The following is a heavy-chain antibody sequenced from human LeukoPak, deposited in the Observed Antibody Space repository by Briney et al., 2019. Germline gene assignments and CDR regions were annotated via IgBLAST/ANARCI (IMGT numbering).Heavy chain of an antibody. V-gene: IGHV4-34*01. CDR2: INHSGST. CDR3: ARGSPYYYDSSGYYLPDY. D-gene: IGHD3-22*01. CDR1: GESLSGFY. J-gene: IGHJ4*02. Sequence: SETLSLNCAVYGESLSGFYWSWVRQPPGKGLEWIGEINHSGSTNYNPSLKSRVTISVDTSKNQFSLKLSSVTAADTAVYYCARGSPYYYDSSGYYLPDYRGQGTLVTVSS.